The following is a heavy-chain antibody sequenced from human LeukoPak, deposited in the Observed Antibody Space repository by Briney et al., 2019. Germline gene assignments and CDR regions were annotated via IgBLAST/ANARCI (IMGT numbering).Heavy chain of an antibody. V-gene: IGHV3-48*03. CDR1: GFTFSSYE. Sequence: GGSLRLSCAASGFTFSSYEMNWVRQAPGKGLEWVSYISSSGSTIYYADSVKGRFTISRDNAKNSLCLQMNSLRAEDTAVYYCARGGYYYGSGSYYSDYWGQGTLVTVSS. CDR3: ARGGYYYGSGSYYSDY. CDR2: ISSSGSTI. D-gene: IGHD3-10*01. J-gene: IGHJ4*02.